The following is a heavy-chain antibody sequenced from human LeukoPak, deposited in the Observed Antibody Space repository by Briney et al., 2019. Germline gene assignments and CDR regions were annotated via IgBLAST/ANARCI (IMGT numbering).Heavy chain of an antibody. V-gene: IGHV4-34*01. CDR1: GGSFSGYY. CDR2: INHSGST. CDR3: ARVGGYGDYFDY. J-gene: IGHJ4*02. Sequence: SETLSRTCAVYGGSFSGYYWSWIRPPPGKGLEWIGEINHSGSTNYNPSLKSRVTISLDTSKNQFSLKLSSVTAADTAVYYCARVGGYGDYFDYWGEGALVTVSS. D-gene: IGHD5-12*01.